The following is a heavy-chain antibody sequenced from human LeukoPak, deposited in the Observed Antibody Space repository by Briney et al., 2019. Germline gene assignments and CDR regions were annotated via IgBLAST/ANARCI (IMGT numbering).Heavy chain of an antibody. CDR3: AKDPVYSTSQRYFDY. V-gene: IGHV3-23*01. CDR1: GFTFSSYA. J-gene: IGHJ4*02. D-gene: IGHD6-13*01. CDR2: ISGSGGSI. Sequence: GGSLRLSCEASGFTFSSYAMSWVRQAPGTGLERVSAISGSGGSIYYADSVKGRFTISKDSSKNTVYLQMNNLRDEDTALYYCAKDPVYSTSQRYFDYWGQGTLVTVSS.